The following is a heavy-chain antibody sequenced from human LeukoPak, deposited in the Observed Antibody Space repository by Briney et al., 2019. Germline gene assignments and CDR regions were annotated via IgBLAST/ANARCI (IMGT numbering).Heavy chain of an antibody. CDR3: ARLTKEMVRGVIINHDNWFDP. D-gene: IGHD3-10*01. J-gene: IGHJ5*02. Sequence: GASVKVSCKASGYIFTNYYMHWVRQAPGQGLEWMGWINPDSGGTNYAQKFQGRVTVTRDTSISTAYMELSRLRSDDTAVYYCARLTKEMVRGVIINHDNWFDPWGQGTLVTVSS. V-gene: IGHV1-2*02. CDR2: INPDSGGT. CDR1: GYIFTNYY.